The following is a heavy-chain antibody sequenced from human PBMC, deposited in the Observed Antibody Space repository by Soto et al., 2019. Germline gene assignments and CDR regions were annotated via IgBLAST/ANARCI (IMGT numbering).Heavy chain of an antibody. CDR2: IKQDGSEK. CDR1: GFTLSDHY. V-gene: IGHV3-7*01. J-gene: IGHJ6*02. D-gene: IGHD2-2*01. CDR3: ARDPSIVLVPAATYYYYYYGMDV. Sequence: PGESLKISCAASGFTLSDHYMDWVRQAPGKGLEWVANIKQDGSEKYYVDSVKGRFTISRDNAKNSLYLQMNSLRAEDTAVYYCARDPSIVLVPAATYYYYYYGMDVWGQGTTVTVSS.